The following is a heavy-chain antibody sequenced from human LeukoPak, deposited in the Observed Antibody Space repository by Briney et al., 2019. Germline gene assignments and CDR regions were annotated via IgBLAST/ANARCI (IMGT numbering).Heavy chain of an antibody. CDR1: GFIFSDYD. D-gene: IGHD3-10*01. Sequence: GGSLRLSCAASGFIFSDYDMKWVRQAPGKGLEWLAVVLSDGSDQYYGDSVQGRFTVSRDNSKNTLYLQMDNLRFEDTAVYYCARVSKPGWFDYYYMDVWGKGTTVIVSS. J-gene: IGHJ6*03. CDR3: ARVSKPGWFDYYYMDV. V-gene: IGHV3-30*19. CDR2: VLSDGSDQ.